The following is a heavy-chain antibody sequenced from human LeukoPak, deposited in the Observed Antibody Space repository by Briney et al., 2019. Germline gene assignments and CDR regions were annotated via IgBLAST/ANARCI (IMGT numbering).Heavy chain of an antibody. Sequence: ASVKVSCKASGYTFTGYYMHWVRQAPGQRLEWMGWINPNSDGTNYAQKFQGRVAMTRDTSISTAYMELSRLRSDYTAVYYCARDPPRSIAVAGSGQDYWGQGTLVTVSS. V-gene: IGHV1-2*02. J-gene: IGHJ4*02. D-gene: IGHD6-19*01. CDR1: GYTFTGYY. CDR2: INPNSDGT. CDR3: ARDPPRSIAVAGSGQDY.